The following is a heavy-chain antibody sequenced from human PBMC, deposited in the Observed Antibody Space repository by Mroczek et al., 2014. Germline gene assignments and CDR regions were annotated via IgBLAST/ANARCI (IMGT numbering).Heavy chain of an antibody. D-gene: IGHD3-22*01. CDR2: INHSGST. CDR3: ARVLPGAHTVYDSSGYYLDY. CDR1: GGSFSGYY. Sequence: QVQLQQWGAGLLKPSETLSLTCAVYGGSFSGYYWSWIRQPPGKGLEWIGEINHSGSTNYNPSLKSRVTISVDTPKNQFSLKLSSVTAADTAVYYCARVLPGAHTVYDSSGYYLDYWGQGTLVTVSS. J-gene: IGHJ4*02. V-gene: IGHV4-34*01.